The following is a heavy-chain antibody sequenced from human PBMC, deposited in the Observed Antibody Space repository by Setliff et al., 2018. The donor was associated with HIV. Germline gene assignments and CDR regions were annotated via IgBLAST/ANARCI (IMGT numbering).Heavy chain of an antibody. CDR3: AKDPRAAVATICDY. J-gene: IGHJ4*02. CDR2: IGGSTGSTI. D-gene: IGHD5-12*01. CDR1: GFAFDNYC. Sequence: GGSLRLSCAASGFAFDNYCMTWVRQAPGKGLEWVSAIGGSTGSTIFYADSVKGRFTISRDNSKNTLYLQMNSLRAEDTAVYYCAKDPRAAVATICDYWGQGTLVTVSS. V-gene: IGHV3-23*01.